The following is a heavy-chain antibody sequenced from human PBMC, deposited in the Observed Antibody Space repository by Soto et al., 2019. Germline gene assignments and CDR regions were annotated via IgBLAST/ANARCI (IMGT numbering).Heavy chain of an antibody. V-gene: IGHV3-23*01. Sequence: EVQLLESGGGLVQPGGSLRLSCAASGFTFSSYAMSWVRQAPGKGLEWISAVSGSGGSTYYADSVKGRFTISRDNSKDPVYIQLSNLRAEDTAVYYCAKPPDYDWNDYWGQGTLVTVSS. CDR3: AKPPDYDWNDY. CDR1: GFTFSSYA. J-gene: IGHJ4*02. CDR2: VSGSGGST. D-gene: IGHD1-20*01.